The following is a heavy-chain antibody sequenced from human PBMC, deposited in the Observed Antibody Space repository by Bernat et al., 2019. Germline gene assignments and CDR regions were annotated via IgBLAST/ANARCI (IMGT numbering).Heavy chain of an antibody. J-gene: IGHJ4*02. CDR3: ARDYYDILTGYSFDY. D-gene: IGHD3-9*01. CDR1: GYSISSGYY. Sequence: QVQLQESGPGLVKPSETLSLTCAVSGYSISSGYYWGWIRQPPGKGLEWIGSIYHSGSTYYNPSLKSRVTISVDTSKNQFSLKLSSVTAADTAVYYGARDYYDILTGYSFDYWGQGTLVTVSS. V-gene: IGHV4-38-2*02. CDR2: IYHSGST.